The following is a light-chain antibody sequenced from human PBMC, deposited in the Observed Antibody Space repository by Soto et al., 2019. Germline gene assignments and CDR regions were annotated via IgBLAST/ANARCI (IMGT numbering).Light chain of an antibody. J-gene: IGLJ1*01. CDR2: EGS. Sequence: QSVLTQPASVSGSPGQSITISCTGTSSDVGNYNPVSWFQQYPGKAPKLMIYEGSKRPAGVSDRFSGSKSGNTASLTISGLQAEDEADYHCCSFAGSRTFVFGTGTKVTVL. CDR3: CSFAGSRTFV. CDR1: SSDVGNYNP. V-gene: IGLV2-23*01.